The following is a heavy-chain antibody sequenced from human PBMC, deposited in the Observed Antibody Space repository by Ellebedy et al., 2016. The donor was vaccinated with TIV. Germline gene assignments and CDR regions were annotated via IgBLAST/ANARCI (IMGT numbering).Heavy chain of an antibody. CDR1: GFTFSTYW. CDR3: ARADGSAWYLEY. V-gene: IGHV3-33*08. CDR2: IWFDGSKK. Sequence: GESLKISCEASGFTFSTYWMNWVRQAPGKGLEWVAAIWFDGSKKYYADSVKGRFTISRDNSKNTVSLQMNNLRDDDTALFYCARADGSAWYLEYWGQGTLVSVSS. D-gene: IGHD6-19*01. J-gene: IGHJ4*02.